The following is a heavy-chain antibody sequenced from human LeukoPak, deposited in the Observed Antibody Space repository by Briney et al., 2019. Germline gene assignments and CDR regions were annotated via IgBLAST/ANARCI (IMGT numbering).Heavy chain of an antibody. J-gene: IGHJ6*02. Sequence: RSETLSHTCTVSGGSISSYYWIWIRQPPRKGLEWNGYISYSGSTNYRPSLKSRVTISVDTSKNQFSLKLSSVTAADTAVYYCARAGYCSATSCHWVPLVWGQGTTVTVSS. CDR3: ARAGYCSATSCHWVPLV. D-gene: IGHD2-2*03. V-gene: IGHV4-59*01. CDR1: GGSISSYY. CDR2: ISYSGST.